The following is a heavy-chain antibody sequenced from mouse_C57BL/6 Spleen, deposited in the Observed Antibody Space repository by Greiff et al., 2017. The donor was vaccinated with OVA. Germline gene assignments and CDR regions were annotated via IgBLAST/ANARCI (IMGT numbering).Heavy chain of an antibody. J-gene: IGHJ3*01. CDR3: ASPLYYYGSSYGFAY. D-gene: IGHD1-1*01. CDR2: VDPSDSYT. V-gene: IGHV1-69*01. CDR1: GYTFTSYW. Sequence: QVQLQQPGAELVMPGASVKLSCKASGYTFTSYWMHWVKQRPGQGLEWIGEVDPSDSYTNYNQKFKGKSTLTVDKSSSTAYMQLSSLTSEDSAVYYCASPLYYYGSSYGFAYWGQGTLVTVSA.